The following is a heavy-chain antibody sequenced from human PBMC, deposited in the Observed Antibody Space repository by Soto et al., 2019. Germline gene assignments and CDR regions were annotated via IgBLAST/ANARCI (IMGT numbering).Heavy chain of an antibody. CDR3: GRDPPGSGWSLDY. Sequence: QVQLVESGGGVVQPEMSLRLSCAASGFTFSTHAMHWVRQAPGKGLEWVAMIWNDGSNQHYADSVKGRFTVSRDNSEHTVSLQMNRLRVEDTAVYYCGRDPPGSGWSLDYWGQGTLVTVSS. CDR2: IWNDGSNQ. CDR1: GFTFSTHA. D-gene: IGHD6-19*01. J-gene: IGHJ4*02. V-gene: IGHV3-33*01.